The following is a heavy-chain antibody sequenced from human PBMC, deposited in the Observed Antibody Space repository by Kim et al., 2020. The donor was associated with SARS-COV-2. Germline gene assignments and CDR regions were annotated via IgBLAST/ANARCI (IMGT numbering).Heavy chain of an antibody. CDR3: ARAEGYCSGGTCYSDRYYYYGMDV. D-gene: IGHD2-15*01. Sequence: GGSLRLSCAASGFTFSDYSMNWVRQAPGKGLEWVSSISSRSSYIYYADSVRGRFTISRDNAKNSLHLEMNSLRVEDTAVYYCARAEGYCSGGTCYSDRYYYYGMDVWGQGTTVTVSS. CDR1: GFTFSDYS. V-gene: IGHV3-21*01. CDR2: ISSRSSYI. J-gene: IGHJ6*02.